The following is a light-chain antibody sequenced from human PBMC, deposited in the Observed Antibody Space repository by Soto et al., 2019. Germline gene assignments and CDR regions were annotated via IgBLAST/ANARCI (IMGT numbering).Light chain of an antibody. Sequence: VMTQSPATLSVSPGERATLSFTASQSINSNLAWYQQRPGQAPRLLIYGASTRATGIPARFSGSGSGTEFTLTISSLQSEDFAVYYCQQYNNWWTFGQGTKVDNK. V-gene: IGKV3-15*01. J-gene: IGKJ1*01. CDR1: QSINSN. CDR3: QQYNNWWT. CDR2: GAS.